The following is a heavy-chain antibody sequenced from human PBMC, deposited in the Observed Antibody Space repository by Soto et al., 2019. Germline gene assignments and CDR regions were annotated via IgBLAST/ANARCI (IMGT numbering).Heavy chain of an antibody. CDR3: ARCPGKAVAGEVY. CDR1: GYTFTSYA. D-gene: IGHD6-19*01. V-gene: IGHV1-3*01. J-gene: IGHJ4*01. Sequence: ASVKVSCKASGYTFTSYAMHWVRQAPGQRLEWMGWINAGNGNTKYSQKFQGRVTMTRDTSTSTVYMELSSLRSEDTAVYYCARCPGKAVAGEVYWSQGTLDTVSS. CDR2: INAGNGNT.